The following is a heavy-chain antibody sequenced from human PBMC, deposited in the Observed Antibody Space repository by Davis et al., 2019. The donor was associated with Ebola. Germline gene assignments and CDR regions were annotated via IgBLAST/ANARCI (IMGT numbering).Heavy chain of an antibody. CDR2: ITAYNDNT. V-gene: IGHV1-18*04. CDR3: ARFHLPHYYDSSGYYWNEAY. CDR1: GYTFTSYG. Sequence: ASVKVSCKASGYTFTSYGISWVRQAPGQGLEWMGWITAYNDNTNYAHNLQGRVTMTTDTSTTTVYMELRSLRSDDTAVYYCARFHLPHYYDSSGYYWNEAYWGQGTLVTVSS. J-gene: IGHJ4*02. D-gene: IGHD3-22*01.